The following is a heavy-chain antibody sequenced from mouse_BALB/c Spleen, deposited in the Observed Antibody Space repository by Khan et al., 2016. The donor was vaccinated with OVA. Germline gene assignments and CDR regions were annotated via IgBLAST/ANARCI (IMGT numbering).Heavy chain of an antibody. D-gene: IGHD1-1*01. Sequence: EVQLVESGGGLVRPGGSLKLSCAASGFSFSSYSMSWVRQTPDKRLEWVATISSGGSYTYYPDSVKGRFTISRDNHKNTLYLQMSSLKSEYTAMYYCTTHRGYYGSNPYFDYWGQGTTLTVSS. CDR3: TTHRGYYGSNPYFDY. CDR2: ISSGGSYT. V-gene: IGHV5-6-4*01. CDR1: GFSFSSYS. J-gene: IGHJ2*01.